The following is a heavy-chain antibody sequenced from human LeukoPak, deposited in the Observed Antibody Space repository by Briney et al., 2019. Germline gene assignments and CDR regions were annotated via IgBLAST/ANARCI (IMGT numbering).Heavy chain of an antibody. D-gene: IGHD3-22*01. V-gene: IGHV3-74*01. Sequence: GGSLRLSCAASGFTFSSYWMHWVRQAPGKGLVWVSRINSDGSSTSYADSVKGRFTISRDNSKNTLYLQMNSLRAEDTAVYYCAKDPWGEGYYYDSSGLGYWGQGTLVTVSS. CDR1: GFTFSSYW. J-gene: IGHJ4*02. CDR2: INSDGSST. CDR3: AKDPWGEGYYYDSSGLGY.